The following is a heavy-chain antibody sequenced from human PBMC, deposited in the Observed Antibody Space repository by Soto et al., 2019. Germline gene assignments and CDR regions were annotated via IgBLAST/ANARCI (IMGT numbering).Heavy chain of an antibody. D-gene: IGHD7-27*01. CDR2: IYSGSP. CDR3: SRDQGLGAGYFAL. Sequence: SATLSLTCTVSGGSVSSGTYYWTWIRQPAGKGLEWMGYIYSGSPNYNPSLESRATISVDASRTQFSLMLSSVTAADTAVYYCSRDQGLGAGYFALWGRGTLVTVSS. V-gene: IGHV4-61*01. CDR1: GGSVSSGTYY. J-gene: IGHJ2*01.